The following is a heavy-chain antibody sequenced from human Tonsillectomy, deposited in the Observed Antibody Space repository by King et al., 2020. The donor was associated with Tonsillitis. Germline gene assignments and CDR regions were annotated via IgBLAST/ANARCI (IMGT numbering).Heavy chain of an antibody. CDR1: GYTFTSYG. D-gene: IGHD6-19*01. CDR3: ARDHGIAVAGTVDY. Sequence: QLVQSGAEVKKPGASVKVSCQASGYTFTSYGITWVRQAPGQGLEWMGWISAYNGNTNYAQKLQGRVTMTTDTSKSTGYMELRSLRSDDTAVYYCARDHGIAVAGTVDYWGKGTLVTVPS. V-gene: IGHV1-18*01. CDR2: ISAYNGNT. J-gene: IGHJ4*02.